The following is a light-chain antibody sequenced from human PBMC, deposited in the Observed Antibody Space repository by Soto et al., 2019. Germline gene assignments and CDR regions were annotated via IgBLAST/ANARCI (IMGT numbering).Light chain of an antibody. CDR3: QTWDTGIQV. Sequence: QLVLTQSPSASASLGASVKLTCTLSSGHSSYVIAWHQQQPEKGPRYLMKLNSDGSHSKGDGIPDRFSGSSSGAERYLTISSLQSEDEADYYCQTWDTGIQVFGGGTKLTVL. CDR2: LNSDGSH. CDR1: SGHSSYV. J-gene: IGLJ3*02. V-gene: IGLV4-69*01.